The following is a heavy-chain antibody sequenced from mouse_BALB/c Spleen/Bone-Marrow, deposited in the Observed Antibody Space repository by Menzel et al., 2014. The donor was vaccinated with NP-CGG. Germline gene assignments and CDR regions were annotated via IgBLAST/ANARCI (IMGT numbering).Heavy chain of an antibody. D-gene: IGHD2-1*01. CDR3: ARGGNYAWFAY. CDR2: ISSGSSTI. J-gene: IGHJ3*01. V-gene: IGHV5-17*02. Sequence: EVKLVESGGGLVQPGGSRKLSCAASGFTFSSFGMHWVCQAPEKGLEWVAYISSGSSTIYYADTVKGRFTISRDNPKNTLFLQMTSLRSEDTAMYYCARGGNYAWFAYWGQGTLVTAFA. CDR1: GFTFSSFG.